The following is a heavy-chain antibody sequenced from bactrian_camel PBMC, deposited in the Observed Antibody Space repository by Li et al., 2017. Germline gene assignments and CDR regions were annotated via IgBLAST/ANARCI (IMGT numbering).Heavy chain of an antibody. D-gene: IGHD2*01. V-gene: IGHV3S35*01. CDR1: GFTFSSYA. CDR3: ANPQGVPTTFSPLLT. CDR2: INSGGSTT. J-gene: IGHJ6*01. Sequence: VQLVESGGGLVQPGGSLVLSCAASGFTFSSYAMSWVRQAPGKGLEWVSYINSGGSTTVYADSVKGRFTISRDNAQNTMYLQLNSLKTEDMAMYYCANPQGVPTTFSPLLTGARGPRSPSP.